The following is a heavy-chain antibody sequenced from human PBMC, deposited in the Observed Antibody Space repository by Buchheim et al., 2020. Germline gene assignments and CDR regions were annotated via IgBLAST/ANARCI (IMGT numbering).Heavy chain of an antibody. CDR2: ISGSGGST. Sequence: EVQLLESGGGLVQPGGSLRLSCAASGFTFSSYAMSWVRQAPGKGLEWVSAISGSGGSTYYADSVQGRFTISRDNSKNTLYLQMNSRRAEDTAVYYCAKDRGCDSSGYCPDWYFDLWGRGTL. CDR1: GFTFSSYA. CDR3: AKDRGCDSSGYCPDWYFDL. V-gene: IGHV3-23*01. D-gene: IGHD3-22*01. J-gene: IGHJ2*01.